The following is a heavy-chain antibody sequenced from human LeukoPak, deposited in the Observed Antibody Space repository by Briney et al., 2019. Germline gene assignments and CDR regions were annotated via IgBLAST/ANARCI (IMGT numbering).Heavy chain of an antibody. Sequence: PSETLFLTCTVSGGSISSGDYYWSWIRQPPGKGLEWIGYIYYSGSTYYNPSLKSRVTISVDTSKNQFSLKLSSVTAADTAVYYCARGRFLKWLMGFHFDYWGQGTLVTVSS. V-gene: IGHV4-30-4*08. CDR1: GGSISSGDYY. CDR2: IYYSGST. CDR3: ARGRFLKWLMGFHFDY. J-gene: IGHJ4*02. D-gene: IGHD3-3*01.